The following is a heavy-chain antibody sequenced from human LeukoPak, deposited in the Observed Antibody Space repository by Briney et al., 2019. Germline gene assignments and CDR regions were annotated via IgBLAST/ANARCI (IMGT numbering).Heavy chain of an antibody. CDR1: GYTFTSYD. CDR3: ARGLGDYNTDWFPVSGY. CDR2: MNPNSGNT. J-gene: IGHJ4*02. Sequence: GASVKVSCKASGYTFTSYDINWVRQATGQGLEWMGWMNPNSGNTGYAQKFQGRVTMTRDTSISTAYMELSSLGSEDTAIYYCARGLGDYNTDWFPVSGYWGQGTLVTVSS. V-gene: IGHV1-8*02. D-gene: IGHD3-9*01.